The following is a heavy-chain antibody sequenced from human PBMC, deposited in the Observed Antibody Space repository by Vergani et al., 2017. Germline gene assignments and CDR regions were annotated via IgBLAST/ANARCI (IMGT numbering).Heavy chain of an antibody. J-gene: IGHJ6*03. D-gene: IGHD3-10*01. CDR3: ARGGVGCGEKGQKYYYYYMDV. CDR2: MNPNSGNT. V-gene: IGHV1-8*01. Sequence: QVQLVQSGAEVKKPGASVKVSCKASGYTFTSYDINWVRQATGQGLEWMGWMNPNSGNTGYAQKFQGRVTMTRNTSISTAYVELSSLRSEDTAVYYCARGGVGCGEKGQKYYYYYMDVWGKGTTVTVSS. CDR1: GYTFTSYD.